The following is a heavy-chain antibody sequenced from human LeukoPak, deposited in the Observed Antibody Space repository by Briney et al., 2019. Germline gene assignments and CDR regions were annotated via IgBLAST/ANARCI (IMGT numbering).Heavy chain of an antibody. D-gene: IGHD6-19*01. CDR3: ASPAGVNPILGYTNGWYFRT. V-gene: IGHV3-48*03. J-gene: IGHJ5*02. CDR2: ISSSGSRI. CDR1: GFTFSSYE. Sequence: QTGGSLRLSCAASGFTFSSYEMNWVRQAPGKGLEWVSYISSSGSRIYFADSVKGRFTISRDNAKNSLYLQMNSLRAEDTAVYYCASPAGVNPILGYTNGWYFRTWGQGTLVTVSS.